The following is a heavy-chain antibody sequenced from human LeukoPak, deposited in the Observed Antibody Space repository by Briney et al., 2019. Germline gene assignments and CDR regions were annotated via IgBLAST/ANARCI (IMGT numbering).Heavy chain of an antibody. D-gene: IGHD3-22*01. CDR3: ARRVIVVGLDY. Sequence: PGGSLRLSCAASGFTFSSYDMHWVRQATGKGLEWVSAIGTTGDTYYPGSVKGRFTISRDNAKNSLYLQMNSLRAEDTAVYYCARRVIVVGLDYWGQGTLVTVSS. J-gene: IGHJ4*02. V-gene: IGHV3-13*01. CDR2: IGTTGDT. CDR1: GFTFSSYD.